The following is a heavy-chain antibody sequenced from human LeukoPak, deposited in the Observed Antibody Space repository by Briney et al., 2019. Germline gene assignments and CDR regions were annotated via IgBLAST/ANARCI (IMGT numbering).Heavy chain of an antibody. CDR1: GGSFSGYY. J-gene: IGHJ5*02. D-gene: IGHD2-2*01. Sequence: SETLSLTCAVYGGSFSGYYWSWIRQPPGKGLEWIGEINHSGSTNYNPSLKGRVTISVDTSKNQFSLKLTSVTAADTAVYYCARGGKVVPAAVANWFDPWGQGTLVTVSS. V-gene: IGHV4-34*01. CDR2: INHSGST. CDR3: ARGGKVVPAAVANWFDP.